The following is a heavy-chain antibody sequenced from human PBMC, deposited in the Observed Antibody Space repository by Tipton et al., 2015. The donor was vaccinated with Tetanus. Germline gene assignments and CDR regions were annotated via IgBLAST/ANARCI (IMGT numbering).Heavy chain of an antibody. CDR2: ISYSGST. Sequence: TLSLTCTVSGGSVRSGSYYWNWIRQPPGKGLEWIGHISYSGSTNSNYSLKSRITISQDTSKNHFSLNLASVTAADTAVYFCARANFDSSKKGPFDSWGQGIPVIVSA. V-gene: IGHV4-61*03. J-gene: IGHJ4*02. CDR1: GGSVRSGSYY. D-gene: IGHD3-3*01. CDR3: ARANFDSSKKGPFDS.